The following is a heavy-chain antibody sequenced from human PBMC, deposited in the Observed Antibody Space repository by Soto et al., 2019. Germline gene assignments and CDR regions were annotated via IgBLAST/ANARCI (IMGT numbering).Heavy chain of an antibody. CDR3: ARAGGIVAAGTIDY. V-gene: IGHV3-53*01. D-gene: IGHD6-13*01. Sequence: EVQLVESGGGLIQPGGSLRLSCAASGFTVSINYMNWVRQAPGKGLEWVSVIYNGGKTYYADSVKGRFTISRDNSKNTLYLQMNGLRAEDTAVYYCARAGGIVAAGTIDYWGQGTLVTVSS. CDR2: IYNGGKT. CDR1: GFTVSINY. J-gene: IGHJ4*02.